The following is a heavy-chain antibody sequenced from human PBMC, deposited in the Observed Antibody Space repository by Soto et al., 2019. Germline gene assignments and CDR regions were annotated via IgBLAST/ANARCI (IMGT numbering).Heavy chain of an antibody. CDR1: GFPFGIYT. D-gene: IGHD3-10*01. CDR2: SSSSGTYI. CDR3: AREGNYHEF. V-gene: IGHV3-21*01. Sequence: GGSLRLSCETSGFPFGIYTMNWVRQAPGKGLEWVSSSSSSGTYIDYADSVEGRFAISRGDAKNSVFLEMTSLRVDDTAVYYCAREGNYHEFWGQGTLVTVSS. J-gene: IGHJ4*02.